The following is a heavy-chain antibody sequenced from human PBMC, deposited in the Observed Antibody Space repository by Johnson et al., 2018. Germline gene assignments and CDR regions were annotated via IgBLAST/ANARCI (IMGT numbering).Heavy chain of an antibody. V-gene: IGHV3-11*04. D-gene: IGHD3-16*01. CDR2: ISPSGTRI. Sequence: VQLLESGGALVKPGGSLRLSCEASGFTLSDYHMSWIRQAPGRGPAWVSYISPSGTRIYYADSVKGRFTISRDTAKNSQYLQMDSLRAHDTAVYYCARARVRGNSCCYYYMDVWGKGTTVTVSS. CDR1: GFTLSDYH. J-gene: IGHJ6*03. CDR3: ARARVRGNSCCYYYMDV.